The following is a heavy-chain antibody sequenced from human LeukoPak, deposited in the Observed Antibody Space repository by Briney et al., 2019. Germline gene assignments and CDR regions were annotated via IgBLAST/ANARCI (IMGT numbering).Heavy chain of an antibody. CDR2: IYYSGST. Sequence: SETLSLTRTVSGGSISSSSYYWGWIRQPPGKGLEWIGSIYYSGSTYYNPSLKSRVTISVDTSKNQFSLKLSSVTAADTAVYYCARQSIAVAGPIDYWGQGTLVTVSS. CDR3: ARQSIAVAGPIDY. J-gene: IGHJ4*02. CDR1: GGSISSSSYY. D-gene: IGHD6-19*01. V-gene: IGHV4-39*01.